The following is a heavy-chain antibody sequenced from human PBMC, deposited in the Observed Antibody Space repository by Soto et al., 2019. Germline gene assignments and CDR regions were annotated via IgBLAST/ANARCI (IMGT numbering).Heavy chain of an antibody. Sequence: PSETLSLTCAVYGGSFSGSYWSWIRQPPGKGLEWIGEINHSGSTNYNPSLKSRFTISVDTSKNQFSLKLSSVTAADTAVYYCARGYAVANFYYMDVWGKGTTVTVSS. D-gene: IGHD2-2*01. CDR3: ARGYAVANFYYMDV. V-gene: IGHV4-34*01. CDR1: GGSFSGSY. J-gene: IGHJ6*03. CDR2: INHSGST.